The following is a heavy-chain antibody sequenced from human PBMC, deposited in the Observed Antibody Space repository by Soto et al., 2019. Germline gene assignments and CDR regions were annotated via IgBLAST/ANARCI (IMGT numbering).Heavy chain of an antibody. V-gene: IGHV1-46*03. Sequence: ASVKVSCKASGYTFTIYYMHWVLQAPGQGLEWMGIINPSGGSTSYAQKFQGRVTMTRDTSTSTVYMELSSLRSEDTAVYYCARDAITNDYGIVYWGQGTLVTVSS. CDR1: GYTFTIYY. D-gene: IGHD4-17*01. J-gene: IGHJ4*02. CDR3: ARDAITNDYGIVY. CDR2: INPSGGST.